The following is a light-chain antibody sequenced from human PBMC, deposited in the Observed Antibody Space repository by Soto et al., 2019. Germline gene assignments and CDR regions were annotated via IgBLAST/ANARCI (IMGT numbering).Light chain of an antibody. V-gene: IGKV3-20*01. CDR1: QSVRSSH. CDR3: QQYSSSPRT. J-gene: IGKJ4*01. Sequence: DIVLTPSPGTLSLSPGERATLSCRASQSVRSSHLAWYQQMPGQAPRLLIYGASNRATGIPDRFSGSGSGKDFTLTISRLEPEDFAVYYCQQYSSSPRTFGGGTKVDIK. CDR2: GAS.